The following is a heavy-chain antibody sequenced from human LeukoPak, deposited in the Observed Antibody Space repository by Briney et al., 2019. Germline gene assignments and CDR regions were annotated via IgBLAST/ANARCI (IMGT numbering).Heavy chain of an antibody. D-gene: IGHD3-16*01. Sequence: KPSETLSLTCTVSGDSISSDYYWGWVRQPPGKGLEWVGSIYHDESAFYNPSLKYRVTISLDRPKKQFSLGLASVTAADTAIYYCANADTEDFFDYWGQGTLVTVSS. CDR3: ANADTEDFFDY. V-gene: IGHV4-38-2*02. CDR1: GDSISSDYY. CDR2: IYHDESA. J-gene: IGHJ4*02.